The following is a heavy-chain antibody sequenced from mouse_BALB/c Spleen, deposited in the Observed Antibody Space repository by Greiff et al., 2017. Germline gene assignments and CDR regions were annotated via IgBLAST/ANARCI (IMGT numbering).Heavy chain of an antibody. J-gene: IGHJ3*01. CDR3: ARYTTRPFAC. D-gene: IGHD1-3*01. CDR1: GFTFTDYY. V-gene: IGHV7-3*02. CDR2: IRNKANGYTT. Sequence: EVMLVESGGGLVQPGGSLRLSCATSGFTFTDYYMSWVRQPPGKALEWLGFIRNKANGYTTEYSASVKGRFTISRDNSQSILYLQMNTLSAEDSATYYCARYTTRPFACWGQGTRVTVAA.